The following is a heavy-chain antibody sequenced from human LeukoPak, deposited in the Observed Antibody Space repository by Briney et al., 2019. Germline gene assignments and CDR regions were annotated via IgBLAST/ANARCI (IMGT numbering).Heavy chain of an antibody. CDR2: IREDGSEE. CDR1: GFSFGSFW. CDR3: GRDRYFQY. J-gene: IGHJ1*01. Sequence: GGSLRLSCVASGFSFGSFWMSWVRQAPGKGLEWVANIREDGSEEHYLESVKGRFTISRDNAKNIVFLQMNSLREEDSAVYYCGRDRYFQYWGQGTGVIVSS. D-gene: IGHD3-9*01. V-gene: IGHV3-7*01.